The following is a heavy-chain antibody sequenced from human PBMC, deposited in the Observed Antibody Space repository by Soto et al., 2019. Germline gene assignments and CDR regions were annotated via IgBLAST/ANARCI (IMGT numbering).Heavy chain of an antibody. V-gene: IGHV3-33*01. D-gene: IGHD3-16*01. CDR2: IWHDGGNK. J-gene: IGHJ4*02. Sequence: GGSLRLSCAGSGFTFSSYGMHWVRQAPGKGLEWVAFIWHDGGNKFYAESVKGRFTISRDNSKNTLYLQMTSLSAEDTAMYYCERDGDVDTGFGKDYWGQGTLVTVSS. CDR1: GFTFSSYG. CDR3: ERDGDVDTGFGKDY.